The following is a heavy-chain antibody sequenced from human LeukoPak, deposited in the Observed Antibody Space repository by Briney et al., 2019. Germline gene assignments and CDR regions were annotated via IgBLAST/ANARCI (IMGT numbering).Heavy chain of an antibody. J-gene: IGHJ5*02. Sequence: GGSLRLSCAASGFTFDDYAMHWVRHAPGKGLEWVSLISGDSSSTYYTDSVKGRFTISRDNSKNSLYLQMNSLKTEDTALYFCTKDPATRDGHGAWFDPWGQGTLVTVSS. D-gene: IGHD5-24*01. V-gene: IGHV3-43*02. CDR2: ISGDSSST. CDR3: TKDPATRDGHGAWFDP. CDR1: GFTFDDYA.